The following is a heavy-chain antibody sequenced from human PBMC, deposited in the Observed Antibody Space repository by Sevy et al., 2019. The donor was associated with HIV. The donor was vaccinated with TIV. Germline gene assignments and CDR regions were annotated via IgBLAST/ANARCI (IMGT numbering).Heavy chain of an antibody. CDR2: IYYSGST. CDR1: GGSISSYY. J-gene: IGHJ6*02. D-gene: IGHD1-26*01. V-gene: IGHV4-59*01. Sequence: SETLSLTCTVSGGSISSYYWSWIRQPPGKGLEWIGYIYYSGSTNYNPSLTSRVTISVDTSKNQFSLKLSSVTAADTAVYYCAGDNRRATKYYGMDVWGQGTTVTVSS. CDR3: AGDNRRATKYYGMDV.